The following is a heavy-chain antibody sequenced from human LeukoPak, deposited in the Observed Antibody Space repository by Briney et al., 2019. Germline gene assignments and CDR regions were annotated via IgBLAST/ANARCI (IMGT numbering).Heavy chain of an antibody. D-gene: IGHD3-22*01. Sequence: SETLSLTCTVSGGSISSSSYYWSWIRQSPGKGLEWIGYVYDNGDTKYHPSFTGRVSISVAVSKNQFSLKLSSVIAADTAEYYCARQSDYDIDNSHYMDVWGKGTTVTVSS. CDR1: GGSISSSSYY. J-gene: IGHJ6*03. V-gene: IGHV4-61*01. CDR3: ARQSDYDIDNSHYMDV. CDR2: VYDNGDT.